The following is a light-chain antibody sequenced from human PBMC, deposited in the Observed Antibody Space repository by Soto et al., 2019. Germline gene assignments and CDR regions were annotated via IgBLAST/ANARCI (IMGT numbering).Light chain of an antibody. CDR3: SSYTTSYTDV. CDR1: NSDVGAYNY. J-gene: IGLJ1*01. Sequence: QSVLTQPASVSGSPGQSITISCTGTNSDVGAYNYVSWFQQHPGKAPKLMVYDVSNRPSGVSNRFSGSKSGNTASLTISGLQAEDEADYYCSSYTTSYTDVFGAGTKVTVL. CDR2: DVS. V-gene: IGLV2-14*03.